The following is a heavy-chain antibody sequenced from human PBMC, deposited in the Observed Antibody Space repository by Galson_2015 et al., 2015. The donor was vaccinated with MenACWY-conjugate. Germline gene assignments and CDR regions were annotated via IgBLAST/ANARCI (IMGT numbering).Heavy chain of an antibody. Sequence: SLRLSCAASGFTFSSYWMSWVRQAPGKGLEWVANIKQDGSEKYYVDSVKGRFTISRDNAKNSLYLQMNSLRAEDTAVYYCAGDFHYYDSSGYYYFAYWGQGTLVTVSS. CDR1: GFTFSSYW. J-gene: IGHJ4*02. CDR3: AGDFHYYDSSGYYYFAY. CDR2: IKQDGSEK. V-gene: IGHV3-7*03. D-gene: IGHD3-22*01.